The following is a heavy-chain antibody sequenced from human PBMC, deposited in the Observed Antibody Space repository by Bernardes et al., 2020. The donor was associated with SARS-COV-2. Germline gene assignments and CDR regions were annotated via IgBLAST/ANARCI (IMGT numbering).Heavy chain of an antibody. Sequence: ASVNVSCKVSGSTLTEFSMHWLRQAPGKGLEWLVGFDPEHGKTIYAQKFQGRVTMTEDTSTDTAYMELSSLRSEDTAVYYCATDDPQGAVFGVVIYALHIWGQGTMVTVSS. CDR3: ATDDPQGAVFGVVIYALHI. V-gene: IGHV1-24*01. J-gene: IGHJ3*02. CDR1: GSTLTEFS. CDR2: FDPEHGKT. D-gene: IGHD3-3*01.